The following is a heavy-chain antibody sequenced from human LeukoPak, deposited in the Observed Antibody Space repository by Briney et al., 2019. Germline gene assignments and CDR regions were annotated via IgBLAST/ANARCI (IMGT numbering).Heavy chain of an antibody. CDR1: GGSFSGYY. J-gene: IGHJ4*02. V-gene: IGHV4-34*01. CDR2: INHSGST. CDR3: ARFHSSGSFRY. D-gene: IGHD6-19*01. Sequence: SETLSLTCAVYGGSFSGYYWSWIRQPPGKGLEWIGEINHSGSTNYNPSLKSRVTISVDASKNQFSLKLSSVTAADTAVYYCARFHSSGSFRYWGQGTLVTVSS.